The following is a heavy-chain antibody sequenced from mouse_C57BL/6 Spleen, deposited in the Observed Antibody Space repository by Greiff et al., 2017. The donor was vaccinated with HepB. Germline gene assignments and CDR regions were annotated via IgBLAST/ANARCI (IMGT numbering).Heavy chain of an antibody. V-gene: IGHV1-50*01. CDR1: GYTFTSYW. J-gene: IGHJ2*01. CDR3: SRSGNYLFDY. Sequence: VQLQQSGAELVKPGASVKLSCKASGYTFTSYWMQWVKQRPGQGLEWIGEIDPSDSYTNYNQKFKGKATLTVDTSSSTAYMQLSSLTSEDSAVYYFSRSGNYLFDYWGQGTTLTVSS. CDR2: IDPSDSYT. D-gene: IGHD2-1*01.